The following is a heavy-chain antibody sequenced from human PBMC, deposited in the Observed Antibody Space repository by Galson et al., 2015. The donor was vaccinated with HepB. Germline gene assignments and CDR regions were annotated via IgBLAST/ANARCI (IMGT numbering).Heavy chain of an antibody. D-gene: IGHD2-15*01. CDR3: ARRQIHGSGIYSMDV. V-gene: IGHV5-51*01. Sequence: QSGAEVKKPGESLKISCEASGYKFSMYWIGWVRHMPGRGLEWMGSIYPSASETRYSPSFQGQVTMSADKSLSTAYLQWSSLKASDTAMYYCARRQIHGSGIYSMDVCGQGTTITVSS. CDR2: IYPSASET. J-gene: IGHJ6*02. CDR1: GYKFSMYW.